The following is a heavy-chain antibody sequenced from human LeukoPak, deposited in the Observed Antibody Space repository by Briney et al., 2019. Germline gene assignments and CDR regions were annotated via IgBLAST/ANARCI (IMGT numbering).Heavy chain of an antibody. CDR3: AKGPHYYDSSGDWFDP. Sequence: GGSLRLSCAASGFTFSSYAMSWVRQAPGKGLEWVSAISGSGGSTYYADSVKGRFSISRDNSKNTLYLQMNSLRAEDTAVYYCAKGPHYYDSSGDWFDPWGQGTLVTVSS. V-gene: IGHV3-23*01. CDR2: ISGSGGST. D-gene: IGHD3-22*01. J-gene: IGHJ5*02. CDR1: GFTFSSYA.